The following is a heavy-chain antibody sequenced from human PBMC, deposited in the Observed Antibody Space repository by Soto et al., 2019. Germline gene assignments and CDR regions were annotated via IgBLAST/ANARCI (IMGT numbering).Heavy chain of an antibody. CDR1: GGXISSGDYY. CDR3: ARGLVTAQLDP. J-gene: IGHJ5*02. CDR2: IYYSGST. D-gene: IGHD2-21*02. Sequence: SETLSLTCTVSGGXISSGDYYWSWIRQPPGKGLERIGYIYYSGSTYYNPSLKSRVTISVDTSKNQFSLKLSSVTAADTAVYYCARGLVTAQLDPWGQGTLVTVSS. V-gene: IGHV4-30-4*01.